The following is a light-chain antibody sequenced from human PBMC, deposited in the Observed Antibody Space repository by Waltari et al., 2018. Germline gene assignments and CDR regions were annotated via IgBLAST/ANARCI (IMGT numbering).Light chain of an antibody. J-gene: IGKJ1*01. V-gene: IGKV1-16*01. Sequence: DIQMTQFPSSLSASVGDTVTITCQASQGIGNNLNWYQQKPGKAPKLLIYRASSLQSGIPSRFSGSGSGTDFTLTISSLQPEDFGTYYCQQGYSYPRTFGQGTKVEIK. CDR1: QGIGNN. CDR3: QQGYSYPRT. CDR2: RAS.